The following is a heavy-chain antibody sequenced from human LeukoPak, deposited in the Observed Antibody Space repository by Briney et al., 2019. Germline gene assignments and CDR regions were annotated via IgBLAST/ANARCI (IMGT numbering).Heavy chain of an antibody. Sequence: GGSLRLSCAASGFTFSSYGMHWVRQAPGKGLEWVAFNKYYADSVKGRFTISRDNSKNTLFLQMNSLRAEDTAVYYCAKDGGGWLQLSFDYWGQGTLVTVSS. D-gene: IGHD5-24*01. CDR1: GFTFSSYG. V-gene: IGHV3-30-5*02. J-gene: IGHJ4*02. CDR3: AKDGGGWLQLSFDY. CDR2: NK.